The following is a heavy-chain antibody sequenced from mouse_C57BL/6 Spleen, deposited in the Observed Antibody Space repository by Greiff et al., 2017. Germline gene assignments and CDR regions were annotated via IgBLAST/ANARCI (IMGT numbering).Heavy chain of an antibody. CDR3: AGGSSPWYCNV. V-gene: IGHV1-26*01. CDR1: GYTFTDYY. Sequence: VQLQQSGPELVKPGASVKISCKASGYTFTDYYMNWVKQSHGQGLEWIGDINPNNGGTSYNQQFKGKATLTVDKSSSTAYMELRSLTSEDSAVYYCAGGSSPWYCNVWGTGTTVTVSA. D-gene: IGHD1-1*01. CDR2: INPNNGGT. J-gene: IGHJ1*03.